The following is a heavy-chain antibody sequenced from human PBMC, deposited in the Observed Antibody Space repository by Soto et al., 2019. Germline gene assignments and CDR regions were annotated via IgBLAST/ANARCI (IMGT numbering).Heavy chain of an antibody. CDR2: IVVGSGNT. Sequence: QMQLVQSGPEVKKPGTSVKVSCKASGFTFTSSAVQWVRQARGQRLEWIGWIVVGSGNTNYAQKFQERVTITRDMSTSTAYMELSSRRAEDTAVYYCAAVSSIAARPDKDGMDVWGQGTTVTVSS. J-gene: IGHJ6*02. D-gene: IGHD6-6*01. V-gene: IGHV1-58*01. CDR3: AAVSSIAARPDKDGMDV. CDR1: GFTFTSSA.